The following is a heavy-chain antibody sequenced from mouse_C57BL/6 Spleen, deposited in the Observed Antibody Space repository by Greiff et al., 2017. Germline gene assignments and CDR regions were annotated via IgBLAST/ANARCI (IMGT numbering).Heavy chain of an antibody. D-gene: IGHD2-1*01. CDR2: INPGSGGT. J-gene: IGHJ2*01. V-gene: IGHV1-54*01. CDR1: GYAFTNYL. CDR3: ARSGGNHYFDY. Sequence: QVQLQQSVAELVRPGTSVKVSCKASGYAFTNYLIEWVKQRPGQGLEWIGVINPGSGGTNYNEKFKGKATLTADKSSSTAYMQLSSLTSEDSAVYFCARSGGNHYFDYWGQGTTLTVSS.